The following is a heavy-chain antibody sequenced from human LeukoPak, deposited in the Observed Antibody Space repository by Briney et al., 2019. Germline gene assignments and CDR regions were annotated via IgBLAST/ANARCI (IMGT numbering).Heavy chain of an antibody. V-gene: IGHV1-58*01. CDR2: IVVGSGNT. J-gene: IGHJ6*04. CDR1: GFTFTSSA. CDR3: TADQQLEVYYGMDV. D-gene: IGHD6-13*01. Sequence: SVKVSCKASGFTFTSSAVQWVRQARGQRLEWIGWIVVGSGNTNYAQKFQERVTITRDMSTSTAYMELSSLRSEDTAVYYCTADQQLEVYYGMDVWGKGTTVTVSS.